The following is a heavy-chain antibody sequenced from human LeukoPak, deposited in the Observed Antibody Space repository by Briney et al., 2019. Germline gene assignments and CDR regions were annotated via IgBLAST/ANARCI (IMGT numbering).Heavy chain of an antibody. Sequence: SETLSLTCTVSDDSARSDNYYGGWVRQPPGKGLEWIGYIYHSGSGSTYYNPSLKSRVTISIDKSKNQFSLKLNSVTAADTAVYYCARINDFWSGPTLDVWGQGTTVTVSS. D-gene: IGHD3-3*01. CDR1: DDSARSDNYY. CDR2: IYHSGSGST. J-gene: IGHJ6*02. V-gene: IGHV4-39*07. CDR3: ARINDFWSGPTLDV.